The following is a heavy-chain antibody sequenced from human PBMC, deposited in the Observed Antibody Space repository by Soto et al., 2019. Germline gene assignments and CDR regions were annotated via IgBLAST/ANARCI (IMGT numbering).Heavy chain of an antibody. D-gene: IGHD1-26*01. CDR3: AGGGGSYSGWFDP. J-gene: IGHJ5*02. CDR1: GGSISSGGYY. Sequence: SETLSLTCTVSGGSISSGGYYWSWIRQHPGKGLEWIGYIYYSGSTNYNPSLKSRVTISVDTSKNQFSLKLSSVTAADTAVYYCAGGGGSYSGWFDPWGQGTLVTVSS. V-gene: IGHV4-61*08. CDR2: IYYSGST.